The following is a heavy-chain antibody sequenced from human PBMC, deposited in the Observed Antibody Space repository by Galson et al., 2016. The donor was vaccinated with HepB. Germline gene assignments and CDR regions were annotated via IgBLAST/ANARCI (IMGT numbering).Heavy chain of an antibody. V-gene: IGHV5-51*01. CDR1: AYTFTKYW. D-gene: IGHD6-13*01. CDR3: ARYSTSYYGNNWFDR. CDR2: IYPGDSDT. Sequence: QSGAEVKKPGESLKISCKGSAYTFTKYWIGWVRQMPGKGLEWMGIIYPGDSDTRYSPSFQGQVTISADKSISTAYLQWSSLKASDTAMYYCARYSTSYYGNNWFDRWGQGTLVTVSS. J-gene: IGHJ5*02.